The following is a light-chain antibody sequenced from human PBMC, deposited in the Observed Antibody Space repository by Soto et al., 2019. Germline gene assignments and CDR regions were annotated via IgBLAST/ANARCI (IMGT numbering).Light chain of an antibody. CDR1: QNIRSW. CDR3: QHYNGY. CDR2: DAS. V-gene: IGKV1-5*01. J-gene: IGKJ2*01. Sequence: DMPMTQSPTTLSASVGDRVTITCRASQNIRSWLAWYQQKPGKAPKVLIYDASTLESGVPSRFSGSGFGTEFTLTISSLQPDDFATSYSQHYNGYFGQGTKLEIK.